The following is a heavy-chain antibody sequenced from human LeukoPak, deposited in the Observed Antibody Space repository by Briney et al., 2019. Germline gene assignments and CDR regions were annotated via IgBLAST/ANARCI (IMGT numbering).Heavy chain of an antibody. D-gene: IGHD3-10*01. J-gene: IGHJ4*02. Sequence: GASVKVSCKASGYTFTSYDINWVRQATGQGLEWMGWMNPNSGNTGYAQKFQGRVAMTRNTSISIAYMELSSLRSEDTAVYYCAREESGDREFDYWGQGTLVTVSS. V-gene: IGHV1-8*01. CDR2: MNPNSGNT. CDR3: AREESGDREFDY. CDR1: GYTFTSYD.